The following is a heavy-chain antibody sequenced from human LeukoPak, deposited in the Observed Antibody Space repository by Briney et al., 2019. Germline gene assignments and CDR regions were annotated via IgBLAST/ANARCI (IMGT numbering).Heavy chain of an antibody. Sequence: SQTLSLTCTVSGGSISSGDYSWSWIRQPPGKGLEWIGYIYYSGSTYYNPSLKSRVTRSVDTSKNQFSLKLSSVTAADTAVYYCARDTTDDSSGYSIFDYWGQGTLVTVSS. CDR1: GGSISSGDYS. D-gene: IGHD3-22*01. J-gene: IGHJ4*02. CDR3: ARDTTDDSSGYSIFDY. CDR2: IYYSGST. V-gene: IGHV4-30-4*08.